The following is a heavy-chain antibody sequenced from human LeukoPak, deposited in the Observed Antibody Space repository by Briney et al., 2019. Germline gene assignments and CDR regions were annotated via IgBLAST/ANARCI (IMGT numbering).Heavy chain of an antibody. V-gene: IGHV3-30*04. J-gene: IGHJ6*02. CDR2: ISYVGSNK. Sequence: GGSLRLSCAASGFTFSSYAMHWVRQAPGKGLEWVAVISYVGSNKYYADSVKGRFTISRDNSKNTLYLQMNSLRAEDTAVYYCARGQRITMVRGVTIYYYYGMDVWGQRTTVSVSS. D-gene: IGHD3-10*01. CDR3: ARGQRITMVRGVTIYYYYGMDV. CDR1: GFTFSSYA.